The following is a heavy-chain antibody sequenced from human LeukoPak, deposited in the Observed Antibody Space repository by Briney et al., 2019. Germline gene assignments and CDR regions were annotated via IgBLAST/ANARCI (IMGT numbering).Heavy chain of an antibody. CDR3: ARSGYNIGYDY. V-gene: IGHV3-74*01. CDR2: INPDGSTK. CDR1: GFTFSGHW. J-gene: IGHJ4*02. D-gene: IGHD6-19*01. Sequence: PGGSLRLSCAASGFTFSGHWMHWVRQLPGKGLMGVSRINPDGSTKTYSDSVKGRFTISRDNAKNTLYLQMNSLSADDTAVYYCARSGYNIGYDYWGQGTLVTVSS.